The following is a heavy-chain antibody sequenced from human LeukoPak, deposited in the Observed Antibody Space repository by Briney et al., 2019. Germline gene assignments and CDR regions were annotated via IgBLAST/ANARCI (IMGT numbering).Heavy chain of an antibody. D-gene: IGHD6-6*01. J-gene: IGHJ6*03. CDR2: FDPEDGET. V-gene: IGHV1-24*01. CDR3: VTGDPQHLVCINVNYFHYYLDV. CDR1: GYSLNKLS. Sequence: ASVKVSCKVSGYSLNKLSMHWVRQAPGKGLEWMGGFDPEDGETIYAEKFQDRVTMTEDTLTDTAYMELSSLTSGDTAVYYCVTGDPQHLVCINVNYFHYYLDVWGKGTMVTVSS.